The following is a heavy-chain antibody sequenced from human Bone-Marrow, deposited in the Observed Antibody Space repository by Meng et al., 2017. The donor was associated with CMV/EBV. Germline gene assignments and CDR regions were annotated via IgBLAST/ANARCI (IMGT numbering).Heavy chain of an antibody. Sequence: GGSLRLSCAASGFAFSAYGVHWVRQAPGKGLEWVALSRDDGRHKYYADSVKGRFAVSKDNSRNTMYLQMNSLRTEDTAVYYCAKDQDWACCNWGQGTLVTVSS. CDR3: AKDQDWACCN. CDR1: GFAFSAYG. D-gene: IGHD3/OR15-3a*01. V-gene: IGHV3-30*02. J-gene: IGHJ4*02. CDR2: SRDDGRHK.